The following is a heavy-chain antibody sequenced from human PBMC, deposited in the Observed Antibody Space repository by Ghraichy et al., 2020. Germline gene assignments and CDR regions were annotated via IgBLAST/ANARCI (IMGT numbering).Heavy chain of an antibody. CDR3: ARLKQLWPAY. Sequence: SQTLSLTCTVSGGSISSSSYYWGWIRQPPGKGLEWIGSIYYSGSTYYNPSLKSRVTISVDTSKNQFSLKLSSVTAADTAVYYCARLKQLWPAYWGQGTLVTVSS. D-gene: IGHD5-18*01. J-gene: IGHJ4*02. CDR1: GGSISSSSYY. V-gene: IGHV4-39*01. CDR2: IYYSGST.